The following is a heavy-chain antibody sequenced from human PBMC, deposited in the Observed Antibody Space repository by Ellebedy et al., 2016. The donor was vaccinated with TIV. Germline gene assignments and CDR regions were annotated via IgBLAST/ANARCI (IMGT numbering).Heavy chain of an antibody. J-gene: IGHJ4*02. CDR1: GYTFTRYP. CDR2: IRPFNRNT. V-gene: IGHV1-18*04. D-gene: IGHD6-19*01. Sequence: AASVKVSCKASGYTFTRYPINWVRQVPGQGLECIGWIRPFNRNTNYAQKFLGRVTMTTNTSTSTAYMELTSLRSDDTAVYYCTRDERSGWPEYSFDYWGQGTLVIVSS. CDR3: TRDERSGWPEYSFDY.